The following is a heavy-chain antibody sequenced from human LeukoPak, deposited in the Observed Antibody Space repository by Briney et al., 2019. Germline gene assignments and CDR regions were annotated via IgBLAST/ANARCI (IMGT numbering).Heavy chain of an antibody. D-gene: IGHD3-22*01. CDR2: IYSRGLTRGST. V-gene: IGHV4-4*08. Sequence: SETLSLTCTVSGGSISSYYWSWIRQPPAQGLEWIGYIYSRGLTRGSTNSNPSLKSPVTISVDKSKNQFSLKSSSATAAAAAVYYCARSHYYYDSSGYEFYYFDYWGQGTLVTVSS. J-gene: IGHJ4*02. CDR1: GGSISSYY. CDR3: ARSHYYYDSSGYEFYYFDY.